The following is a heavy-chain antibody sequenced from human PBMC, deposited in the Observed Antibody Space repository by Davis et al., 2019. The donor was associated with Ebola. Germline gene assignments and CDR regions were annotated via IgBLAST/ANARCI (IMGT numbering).Heavy chain of an antibody. Sequence: PGGSLRLSCAASGFRFSSYAMSWVRQAPGKGLEWVSGINWNSDSIVYADSVKGRFTISRDNAKNSLYLQMNSLRGEDTAFYYCAKGRTIPLALDFWGRGTLVTVSS. D-gene: IGHD2-2*02. CDR2: INWNSDSI. V-gene: IGHV3-9*01. J-gene: IGHJ4*02. CDR3: AKGRTIPLALDF. CDR1: GFRFSSYA.